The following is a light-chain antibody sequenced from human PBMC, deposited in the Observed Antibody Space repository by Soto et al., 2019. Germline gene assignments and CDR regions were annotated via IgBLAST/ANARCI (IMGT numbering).Light chain of an antibody. V-gene: IGLV4-69*01. J-gene: IGLJ2*01. CDR1: SGHNSYA. CDR3: QTWGTVV. CDR2: VHSDGSH. Sequence: QPVLTQSPSASASLGASVKLTCTLSSGHNSYAIAWHQQQPEKGPRYLMKVHSDGSHTKGDGIPDRFSGSSSGAERYLTISSLQSEDEADYYCQTWGTVVFGGGTKVTVL.